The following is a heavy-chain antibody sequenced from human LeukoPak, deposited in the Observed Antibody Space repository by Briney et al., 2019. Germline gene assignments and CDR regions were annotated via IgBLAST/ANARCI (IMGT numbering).Heavy chain of an antibody. CDR1: GFTFSSYW. Sequence: PGGSLRLSCAASGFTFSSYWMHWVRQAPGKGLVWVSRINTDGSSTTYADSVKGRFTISRDNAKNSLYLQMNSLRAEDTAAYYCGKDYFDYWGQGTLVTVSS. V-gene: IGHV3-74*01. CDR3: GKDYFDY. J-gene: IGHJ4*02. CDR2: INTDGSST.